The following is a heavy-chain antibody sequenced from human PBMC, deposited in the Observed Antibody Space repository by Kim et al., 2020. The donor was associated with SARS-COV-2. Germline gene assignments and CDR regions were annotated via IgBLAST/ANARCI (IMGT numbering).Heavy chain of an antibody. J-gene: IGHJ6*02. CDR1: GGSISSSNW. V-gene: IGHV4-4*02. D-gene: IGHD3-10*01. CDR2: IYHSGST. Sequence: SETLSLTCAVSGGSISSSNWWSWVRQPPGKGLEWIGEIYHSGSTNYNPSLKSRVTISVDKSKNQFSLKLGSVTAADTAVYYCARGNFGELLISGGMDVWGQGTTVTVSS. CDR3: ARGNFGELLISGGMDV.